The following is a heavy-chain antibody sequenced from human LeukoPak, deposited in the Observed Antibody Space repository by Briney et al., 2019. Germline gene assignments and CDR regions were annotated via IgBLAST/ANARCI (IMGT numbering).Heavy chain of an antibody. CDR3: ARHEYSSGWYVN. CDR1: GGSFSGYY. Sequence: SETLSLTCAVYGGSFSGYYWSWIRQPPGKGLEWIGEINHSRSTNYNPSLKSRVTISVDTSKNQFSLKLSSVTAADTAVYYCARHEYSSGWYVNWGQGTLVTVSS. J-gene: IGHJ4*02. D-gene: IGHD6-19*01. CDR2: INHSRST. V-gene: IGHV4-34*01.